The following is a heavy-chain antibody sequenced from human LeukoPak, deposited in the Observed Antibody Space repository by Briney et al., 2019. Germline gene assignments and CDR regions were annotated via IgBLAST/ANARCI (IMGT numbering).Heavy chain of an antibody. CDR3: ASPGIVPAAIGFDP. V-gene: IGHV1-2*02. CDR2: INPNSGGT. J-gene: IGHJ5*02. CDR1: GYTFTGYY. Sequence: ASVKVSCKASGYTFTGYYMHWVRQAPGQGLEWMGWINPNSGGTNYAQKFQGRVTTTRDTSISTAYMELSRLRSDDTAVCYCASPGIVPAAIGFDPWGQGTLVTVSS. D-gene: IGHD2-2*02.